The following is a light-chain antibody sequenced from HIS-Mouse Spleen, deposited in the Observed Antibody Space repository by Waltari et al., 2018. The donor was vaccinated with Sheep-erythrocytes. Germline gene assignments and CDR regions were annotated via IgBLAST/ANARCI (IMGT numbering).Light chain of an antibody. Sequence: DIQLTQSPSFLSASVGDRVTITCRASQGISSYLAWYQQKPGKAPKLLIYAASTLQSGVQSRFSGSGSGTEFTLTISSLQPEDFATYYSQQLNSYPHTFGQGTKLEIK. J-gene: IGKJ2*01. CDR1: QGISSY. CDR2: AAS. CDR3: QQLNSYPHT. V-gene: IGKV1-9*01.